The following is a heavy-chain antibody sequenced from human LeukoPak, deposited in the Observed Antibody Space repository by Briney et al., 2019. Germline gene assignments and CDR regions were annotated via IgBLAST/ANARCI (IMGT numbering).Heavy chain of an antibody. CDR1: GYTFTSYG. CDR3: ARDCSGDSCYIFSVYGMDV. V-gene: IGHV1-18*01. Sequence: ASVKVSCKASGYTFTSYGISWVRQAPGQGLEWMGWISAYNGNTNYAQKLQGRVTMTTDTSTSTAYMELRSLRSDDTAVYYCARDCSGDSCYIFSVYGMDVWGQGTTVTVSS. CDR2: ISAYNGNT. J-gene: IGHJ6*02. D-gene: IGHD2-15*01.